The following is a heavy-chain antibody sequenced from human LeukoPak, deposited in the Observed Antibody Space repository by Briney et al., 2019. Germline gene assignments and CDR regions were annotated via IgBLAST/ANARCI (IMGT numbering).Heavy chain of an antibody. D-gene: IGHD2-2*03. Sequence: SQTLSLTCTVSGGSTSNGSFYWSWIRQPAGKGLEWIGRVYTSGSTDYHPSLKSRVSISVDPSKNHFSLKLSSVTAADTAVYYCARGEGGYCSGTTCYRGYYYMDVWGKGTTVAISS. CDR1: GGSTSNGSFY. CDR2: VYTSGST. CDR3: ARGEGGYCSGTTCYRGYYYMDV. J-gene: IGHJ6*03. V-gene: IGHV4-61*02.